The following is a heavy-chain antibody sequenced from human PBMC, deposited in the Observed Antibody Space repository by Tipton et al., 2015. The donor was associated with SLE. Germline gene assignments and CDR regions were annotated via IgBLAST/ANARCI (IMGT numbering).Heavy chain of an antibody. Sequence: LRLSCTVSGGSISGYYWSWLRQSPGKGLEWIGYIYYTGTTHFNPSLDSRATMSVDTSQNQFSLKLNSVTAADTAVYYCARGTDYGDSDYFYGMDVWGLGTTVTVSS. J-gene: IGHJ6*02. CDR2: IYYTGTT. CDR1: GGSISGYY. CDR3: ARGTDYGDSDYFYGMDV. D-gene: IGHD4-17*01. V-gene: IGHV4-59*01.